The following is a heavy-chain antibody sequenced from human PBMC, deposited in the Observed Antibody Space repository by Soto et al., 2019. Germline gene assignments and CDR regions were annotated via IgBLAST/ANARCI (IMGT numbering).Heavy chain of an antibody. J-gene: IGHJ5*02. CDR2: ISAYNGDT. Sequence: QVQLVQSGAEVKKPGASVKVSCKASGYTFTSYGITWVRQAPGQGLEWMGWISAYNGDTNYAQKLQGRVTMTTDTPTSTAYMELRSLRFDDTAVYYCARVSVIAPRTMPHKNWFDPWGQGTLVTVSS. V-gene: IGHV1-18*01. CDR1: GYTFTSYG. CDR3: ARVSVIAPRTMPHKNWFDP. D-gene: IGHD2-2*01.